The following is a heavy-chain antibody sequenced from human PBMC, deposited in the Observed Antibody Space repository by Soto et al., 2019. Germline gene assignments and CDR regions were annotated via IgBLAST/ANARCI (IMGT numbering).Heavy chain of an antibody. CDR3: ARAPYCSGGSCYSSYFDL. V-gene: IGHV3-48*02. CDR2: ISSSSSTI. J-gene: IGHJ2*01. Sequence: GGSLRLSCAASGFTFSSYSMNWVRQAPGKGLKWVSYISSSSSTIYYADSVKGRFTISRDNAKNSLYLQMNSLRDEDTAVYYCARAPYCSGGSCYSSYFDLWGRGTLVTVPS. CDR1: GFTFSSYS. D-gene: IGHD2-15*01.